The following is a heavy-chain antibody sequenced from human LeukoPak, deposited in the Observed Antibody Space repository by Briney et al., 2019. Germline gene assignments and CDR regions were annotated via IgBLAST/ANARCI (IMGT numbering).Heavy chain of an antibody. CDR3: ARDSPYGSGSYHYYFDY. CDR1: GFTFGSYS. J-gene: IGHJ4*02. D-gene: IGHD3-10*01. V-gene: IGHV3-23*01. CDR2: ISGSGGST. Sequence: GGSLRLSCAASGFTFGSYSMTWVRQAPGKGLEWVSSISGSGGSTYYADSVKGRFTISRDNSKNTLYLQMNSLRAEDTAMYYCARDSPYGSGSYHYYFDYWGQGTLVTVSS.